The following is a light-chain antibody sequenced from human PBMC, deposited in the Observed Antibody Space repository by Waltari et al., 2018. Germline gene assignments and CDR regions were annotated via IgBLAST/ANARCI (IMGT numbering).Light chain of an antibody. V-gene: IGKV1-5*03. CDR3: QQYSNYYT. CDR2: KAS. J-gene: IGKJ2*01. Sequence: DIQMTQSPSTLSASVGDTVTFTCRASESISTWLAWYQQRPGKAPKLLIYKASYVETGVPSRFSGSGSGTEFILTSSSLRPDDSATYYCQQYSNYYTFGQGTKLEIK. CDR1: ESISTW.